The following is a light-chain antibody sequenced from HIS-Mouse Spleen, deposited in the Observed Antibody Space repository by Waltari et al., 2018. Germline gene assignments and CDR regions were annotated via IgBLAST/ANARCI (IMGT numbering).Light chain of an antibody. V-gene: IGLV3-19*01. J-gene: IGLJ2*01. Sequence: SSELTQDPAVSVAFGQTVRITCQGDGLRSSSASCHQKKPGQAPVLVIYGKHNRPAGIPDRFSGSSSGTTASLTITGAQAEDEADYYCNSRDSSGNHVVFGGGTKLTVL. CDR2: GKH. CDR3: NSRDSSGNHVV. CDR1: GLRSSS.